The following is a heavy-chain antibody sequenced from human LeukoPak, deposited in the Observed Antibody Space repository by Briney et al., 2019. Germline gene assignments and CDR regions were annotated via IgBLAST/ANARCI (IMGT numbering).Heavy chain of an antibody. Sequence: PGGSLRLSCAASGFTFSSYAMSWVRQAPGKGLEWISAISGRGTGTYYADSVKGRFTISRDNSKNTLYLQMNSLRAEDTAVYYCAKGTSGMDVWGQGTTVTVSS. V-gene: IGHV3-23*01. J-gene: IGHJ6*02. CDR1: GFTFSSYA. CDR2: ISGRGTGT. CDR3: AKGTSGMDV.